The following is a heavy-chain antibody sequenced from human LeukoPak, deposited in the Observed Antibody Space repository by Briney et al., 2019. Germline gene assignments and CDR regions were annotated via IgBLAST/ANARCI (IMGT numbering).Heavy chain of an antibody. V-gene: IGHV3-21*01. J-gene: IGHJ3*02. CDR3: ARGRSITLLRGVAMSDGFDI. D-gene: IGHD3-10*01. CDR1: GFTFTSYG. Sequence: PGGSLGLSCTASGFTFTSYGMNWVRQARGKGLEWVSFIDTSGSYIYYGDSLKGRVTISRDNAKNSLYLQMNGLRAEDTAVYYCARGRSITLLRGVAMSDGFDIWGQGAMVTVSS. CDR2: IDTSGSYI.